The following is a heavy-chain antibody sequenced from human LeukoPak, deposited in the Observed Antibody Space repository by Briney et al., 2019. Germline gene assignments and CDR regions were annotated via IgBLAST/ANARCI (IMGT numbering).Heavy chain of an antibody. J-gene: IGHJ3*02. CDR1: GGSISRDGHY. CDR2: VSSSGTT. Sequence: SQTLSLTCTVSGGSISRDGHYWSWIRQYPGKGLESIRSVSSSGTTTYNPSLKSRVTISLDTSQNQFSLNLRSLTAADTAVYYCAREMVRDAFDIWGQGTMVTVSS. CDR3: AREMVRDAFDI. D-gene: IGHD2-8*01. V-gene: IGHV4-31*03.